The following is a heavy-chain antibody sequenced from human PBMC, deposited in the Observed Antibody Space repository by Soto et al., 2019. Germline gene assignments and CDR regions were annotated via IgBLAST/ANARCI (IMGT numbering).Heavy chain of an antibody. CDR1: GFTFSSYA. V-gene: IGHV3-30-3*01. D-gene: IGHD3-22*01. CDR2: ISYDGSNK. J-gene: IGHJ6*02. CDR3: ARDRYDSSGYYYYYGMDV. Sequence: QVQLVESGGGVVQPGRSLRLSCAASGFTFSSYAMHWVRQAPGKGLEWVAVISYDGSNKYYADSVKGRFTISRDNSKNTLYLQMKSLRAEDTAVYYCARDRYDSSGYYYYYGMDVWGQGTTVTVSS.